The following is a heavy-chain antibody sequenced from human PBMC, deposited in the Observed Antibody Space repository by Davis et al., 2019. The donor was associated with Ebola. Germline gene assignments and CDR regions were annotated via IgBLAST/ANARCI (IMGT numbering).Heavy chain of an antibody. J-gene: IGHJ4*02. D-gene: IGHD3-3*01. Sequence: GESLKISCAASGFTVSSNYMSWVRQAPGKGLEWVSVTYSGGSTYYADSVKGRFTISRDNSRNTLYLQMNSLRAEETAVYYCAKAPVRFLEWFTTDYWGKGTLVTVS. CDR3: AKAPVRFLEWFTTDY. CDR2: TYSGGST. CDR1: GFTVSSNY. V-gene: IGHV3-53*01.